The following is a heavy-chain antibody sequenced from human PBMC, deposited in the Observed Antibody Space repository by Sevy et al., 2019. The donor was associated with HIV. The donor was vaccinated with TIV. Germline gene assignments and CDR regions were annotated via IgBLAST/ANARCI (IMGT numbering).Heavy chain of an antibody. J-gene: IGHJ4*02. V-gene: IGHV3-21*01. CDR2: ISSSSSYI. CDR3: ARANSGYEWGGFYFDY. Sequence: GGSLRLSYAASGFTFSSYSMSWVRQAPGKGLEWVSSISSSSSYIYYADSVKGRFTISRDNAKNSLYLQMNSLRAEDTAVYYCARANSGYEWGGFYFDYWGQGTLVTVSS. D-gene: IGHD5-12*01. CDR1: GFTFSSYS.